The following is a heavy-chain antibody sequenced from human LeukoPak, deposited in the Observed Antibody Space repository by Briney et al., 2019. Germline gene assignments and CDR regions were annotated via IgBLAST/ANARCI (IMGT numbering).Heavy chain of an antibody. CDR1: GYTFTTYD. CDR2: MNPHSGNT. CDR3: ARGFRSDSSGRKFDC. J-gene: IGHJ4*02. V-gene: IGHV1-8*01. D-gene: IGHD3-22*01. Sequence: ASVKVSCKASGYTFTTYDINWVRQATGQGLEWVGWMNPHSGNTGYAQNFQGRVTMTGNTTIGTAYMELSSLRSEDTAVYYCARGFRSDSSGRKFDCWGQGTLVTVSS.